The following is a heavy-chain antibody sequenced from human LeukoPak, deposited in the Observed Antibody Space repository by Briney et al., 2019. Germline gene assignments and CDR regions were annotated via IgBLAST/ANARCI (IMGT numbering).Heavy chain of an antibody. CDR2: MNPNSGNT. V-gene: IGHV1-8*01. CDR1: GYTLTSYD. CDR3: ASPSSYYDILTGYYTDDAFDI. Sequence: ASVKVSCKASGYTLTSYDINWVRQATGQGLEWMGWMNPNSGNTGYAQKFQGRVTMTRNTSISTAYMELSSLRSEDTAVYYCASPSSYYDILTGYYTDDAFDIWGQGTMVTVSS. D-gene: IGHD3-9*01. J-gene: IGHJ3*02.